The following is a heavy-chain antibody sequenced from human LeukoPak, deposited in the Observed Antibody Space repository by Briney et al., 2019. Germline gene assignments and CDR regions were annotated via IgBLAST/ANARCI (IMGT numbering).Heavy chain of an antibody. Sequence: SETLSLTCAVYGGSFSGYYWSWIRQPPGKGLEWIGEINHSRSTNYNPSLKSRVTISVDTSKNQFSLKLSSVTAADTAVYYCARDSASTHWFDPWGQGTLVTVSS. V-gene: IGHV4-34*01. J-gene: IGHJ5*01. D-gene: IGHD2/OR15-2a*01. CDR3: ARDSASTHWFDP. CDR1: GGSFSGYY. CDR2: INHSRST.